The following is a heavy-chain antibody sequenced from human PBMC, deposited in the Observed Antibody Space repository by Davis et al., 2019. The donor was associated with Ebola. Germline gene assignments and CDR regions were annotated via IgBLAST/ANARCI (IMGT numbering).Heavy chain of an antibody. Sequence: PSETLSLTCAISGDSFSDHYWSWIRQSPGRGLEWIGEIYHSGSTNYNPSLKSRVTMSIDKSKNQFTLKLNSVTAAETAVYYCARLSFSGVFDRGGSYRRGYFFDYWGQGTVVTVSS. D-gene: IGHD3-16*02. CDR3: ARLSFSGVFDRGGSYRRGYFFDY. J-gene: IGHJ4*02. V-gene: IGHV4-34*10. CDR1: GDSFSDHY. CDR2: IYHSGST.